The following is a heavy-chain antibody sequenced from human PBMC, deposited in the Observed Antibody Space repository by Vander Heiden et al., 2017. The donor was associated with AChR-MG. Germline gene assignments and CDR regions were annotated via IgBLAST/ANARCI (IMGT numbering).Heavy chain of an antibody. Sequence: EAQLVQSGAEVKKPGESLRLSCQGSGFSFTSYWISWVRQMPGKGLEWMGTIDPSGSYVDYSPSFQGHVTISADKSITTAYLQWRSLETSDTATYYCVKGTAYYYYGMDVWGQGTTVTVS. CDR3: VKGTAYYYYGMDV. CDR1: GFSFTSYW. V-gene: IGHV5-10-1*03. J-gene: IGHJ6*02. D-gene: IGHD3-16*01. CDR2: IDPSGSYV.